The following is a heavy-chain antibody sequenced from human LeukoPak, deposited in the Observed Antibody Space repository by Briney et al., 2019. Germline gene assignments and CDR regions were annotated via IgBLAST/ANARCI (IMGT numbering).Heavy chain of an antibody. Sequence: GGSLRLSCAASGFTFSSYWMSWVRQAPGKGLEWVANIQQDGSEKYYVDSVKGRFTISRDNAKNSLYLQMNSLRAEDTALYYCARELGSYSSSSQVDYWGQGTLVTVSS. CDR3: ARELGSYSSSSQVDY. J-gene: IGHJ4*02. CDR2: IQQDGSEK. CDR1: GFTFSSYW. V-gene: IGHV3-7*01. D-gene: IGHD6-6*01.